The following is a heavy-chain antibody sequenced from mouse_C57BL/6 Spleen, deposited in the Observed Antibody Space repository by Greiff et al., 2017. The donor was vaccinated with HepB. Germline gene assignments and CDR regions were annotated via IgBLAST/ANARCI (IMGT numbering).Heavy chain of an antibody. CDR2: IDPSDSET. J-gene: IGHJ2*01. D-gene: IGHD2-2*01. Sequence: VQLQQPGAELVRPGSSVKLSCKASGYTFTSYWMHWVKQRPIQGLEWIGNIDPSDSETHYNQKFKDKATLTVDKSSSTAYMQLSSLTSEDSAVYYCARRGDYGYDGDYWGQGTTLTVSS. V-gene: IGHV1-52*01. CDR1: GYTFTSYW. CDR3: ARRGDYGYDGDY.